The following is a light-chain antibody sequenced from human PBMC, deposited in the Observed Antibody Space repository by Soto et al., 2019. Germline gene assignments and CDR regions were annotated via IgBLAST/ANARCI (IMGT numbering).Light chain of an antibody. V-gene: IGKV3-11*01. CDR1: QSVSSY. CDR2: DAS. Sequence: EIVLTQSPATLSLSPGERATLSCRASQSVSSYLAWYQQKPGQAPRLHIYDASSRATGIPARFSGSGSGTDFTLTISSLEPEDFAVYYCQQRSNWPGTFGQGTKLEIK. J-gene: IGKJ2*01. CDR3: QQRSNWPGT.